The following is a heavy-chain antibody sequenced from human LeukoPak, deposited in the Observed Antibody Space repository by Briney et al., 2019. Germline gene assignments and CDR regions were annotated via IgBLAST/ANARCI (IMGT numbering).Heavy chain of an antibody. D-gene: IGHD6-19*01. CDR1: GGSISSYY. J-gene: IGHJ2*01. Sequence: SETLSLTCTVSGGSISSYYWSWIRQPPGKGLEWIGYIYYSGSTNYNPSLKSRVTISVDTSKNQFSLKLSSVTAADTAVYYCARGMAVSGLGYWYFDLWGRGTLVTVSS. CDR2: IYYSGST. V-gene: IGHV4-59*01. CDR3: ARGMAVSGLGYWYFDL.